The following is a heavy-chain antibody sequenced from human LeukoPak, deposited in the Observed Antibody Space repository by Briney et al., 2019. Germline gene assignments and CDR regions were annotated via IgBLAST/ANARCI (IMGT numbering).Heavy chain of an antibody. D-gene: IGHD5-12*01. CDR1: GGSLSSYY. V-gene: IGHV4-59*01. CDR2: IYYSGST. J-gene: IGHJ6*03. Sequence: PSETLSLTCTVSGGSLSSYYLSWIRQPPGKGLEWIGYIYYSGSTNYNPSLKSRVTISVDTSKNQFSLKLSSVTAADTAVYYCARQKREWLRLSYYYYYYYMDVWGKGTTVSISS. CDR3: ARQKREWLRLSYYYYYYYMDV.